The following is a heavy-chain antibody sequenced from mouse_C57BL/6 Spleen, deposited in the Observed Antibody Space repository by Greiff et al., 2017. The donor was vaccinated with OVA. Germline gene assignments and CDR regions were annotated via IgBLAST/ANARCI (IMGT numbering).Heavy chain of an antibody. CDR3: AVITTVVAPLDD. CDR1: GYTFTSYW. CDR2: IDPSDRSP. D-gene: IGHD1-1*01. V-gene: IGHV1-69*01. Sequence: QVQLQQPGAELVMPGASVQLSCKASGYTFTSYWMHWVKQRPGQGLEWIGEIDPSDRSPNYNHKFKGKSTLTVDKSSRTAYMQLSRLTSEDSAVYYCAVITTVVAPLDDWGQGTTLTVSS. J-gene: IGHJ2*01.